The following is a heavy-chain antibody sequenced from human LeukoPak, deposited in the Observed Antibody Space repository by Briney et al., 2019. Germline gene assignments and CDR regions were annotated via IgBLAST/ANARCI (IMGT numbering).Heavy chain of an antibody. Sequence: GGSLRLSCAASGFTFSNNWMHWVRQAPGKGPVWVSRINSDGNITTYADSVKGRFTISRDNAKNALYLQMNSLRAEDTAVYYCARGLSGSSSRHFDYWGQGTLVTVSS. J-gene: IGHJ4*02. CDR3: ARGLSGSSSRHFDY. D-gene: IGHD2-15*01. V-gene: IGHV3-74*01. CDR2: INSDGNIT. CDR1: GFTFSNNW.